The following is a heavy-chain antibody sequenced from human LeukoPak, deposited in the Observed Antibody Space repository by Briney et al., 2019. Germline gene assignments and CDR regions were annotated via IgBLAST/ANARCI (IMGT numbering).Heavy chain of an antibody. V-gene: IGHV1-46*01. CDR2: INPSGGST. Sequence: ASVRVSYKASGYTITSYYMHWVRQAPGQGLEGMGIINPSGGSTSYAQKFQGRVTMTRDTSTSTVYMELSSLRSEDTAVYYCARESNDYWGQGTLVTVSS. CDR3: ARESNDY. J-gene: IGHJ4*02. CDR1: GYTITSYY.